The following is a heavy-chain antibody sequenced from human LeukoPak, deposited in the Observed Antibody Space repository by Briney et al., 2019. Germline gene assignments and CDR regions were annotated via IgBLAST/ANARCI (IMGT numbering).Heavy chain of an antibody. D-gene: IGHD2-2*01. Sequence: GGSLRLSCAASGFTFSSHWMSWVRQAPGKGLEWVANIKQDGSEKYYVDSVKGRFTISRDNAKNSLYLQMNSPRAEDTAVYYCARGDIVVVKGACIDHWGQGTLVTVSS. V-gene: IGHV3-7*01. CDR1: GFTFSSHW. CDR3: ARGDIVVVKGACIDH. J-gene: IGHJ4*02. CDR2: IKQDGSEK.